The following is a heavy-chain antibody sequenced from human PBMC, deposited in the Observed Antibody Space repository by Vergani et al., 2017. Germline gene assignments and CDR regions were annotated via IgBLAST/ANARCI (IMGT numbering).Heavy chain of an antibody. CDR3: AREEAAAGTRGDN. Sequence: QVQLVQSGAEVKKPGSSVKVSCKASGGTFSSYAISWVRQAPGQGLEWMGRIIPILGIANYAQKFQGRVTITADKSTSTAYMELSSLRSEDTAVYYCAREEAAAGTRGDNWGQGTLVTVSS. V-gene: IGHV1-69*04. J-gene: IGHJ4*02. CDR1: GGTFSSYA. CDR2: IIPILGIA. D-gene: IGHD6-13*01.